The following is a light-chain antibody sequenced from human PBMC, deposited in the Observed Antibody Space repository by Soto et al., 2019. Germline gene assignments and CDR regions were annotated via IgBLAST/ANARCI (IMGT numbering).Light chain of an antibody. V-gene: IGLV2-14*01. CDR1: SSDVGGYNS. Sequence: QSVLTQPASVSGSPGQSITISCTGTSSDVGGYNSVSWYQQHPGKAPKLMIYEVTNRPSGVSNRFSGSKSGNTASLTISGLQAEDEADYYCSSYTSSSLYVFGTGTKVTVL. J-gene: IGLJ1*01. CDR2: EVT. CDR3: SSYTSSSLYV.